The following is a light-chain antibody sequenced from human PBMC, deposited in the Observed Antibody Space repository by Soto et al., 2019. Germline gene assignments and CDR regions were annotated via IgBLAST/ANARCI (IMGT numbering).Light chain of an antibody. CDR1: QNIANDY. CDR2: DAS. J-gene: IGKJ1*01. Sequence: EVALTQSPGTLSFSPGARATLSCRASQNIANDYLTWYQQKPGQAPRVLIYDASTRATGIPDRFSGSGSGTDFTLTISRLEPEDFAMYYCQQYGSSPWTFGQGTKVDIK. CDR3: QQYGSSPWT. V-gene: IGKV3-20*01.